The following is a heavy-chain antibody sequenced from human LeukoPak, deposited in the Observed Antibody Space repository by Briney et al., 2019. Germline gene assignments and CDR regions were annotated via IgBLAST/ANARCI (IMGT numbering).Heavy chain of an antibody. D-gene: IGHD2-2*01. CDR1: GFTFSSYS. Sequence: PGGSLRLSCAASGFTFSSYSMNWVRQAPGKGLEWVSSISSSSSYIYYADSVKGRFTISRDNAKNSLYLQMNRLRAEDTALYYCARGYCSSTSCYFDYWGQGTLVTVSS. CDR3: ARGYCSSTSCYFDY. CDR2: ISSSSSYI. V-gene: IGHV3-21*04. J-gene: IGHJ4*02.